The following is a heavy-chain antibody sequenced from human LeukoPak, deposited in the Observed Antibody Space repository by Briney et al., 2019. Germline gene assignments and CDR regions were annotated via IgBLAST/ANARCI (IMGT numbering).Heavy chain of an antibody. J-gene: IGHJ4*02. CDR1: GFTLSHYY. CDR3: ARQGSEIDY. V-gene: IGHV3-11*01. Sequence: GGSLRLSCAASGFTLSHYYMTWIRQAPGKGLEWLSCISSSGDTLYYADSVKGRFTVSRDNAENSLYLQMNSLRAEDTAMYYCARQGSEIDYWGQGTLVTVSS. CDR2: ISSSGDTL.